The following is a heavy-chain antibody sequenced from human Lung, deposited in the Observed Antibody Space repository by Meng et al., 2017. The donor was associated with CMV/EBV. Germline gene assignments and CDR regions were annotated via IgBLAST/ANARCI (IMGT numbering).Heavy chain of an antibody. V-gene: IGHV3-30-3*01. D-gene: IGHD2-2*01. J-gene: IGHJ4*01. CDR1: GFTFSSYA. CDR2: ISYDGSNK. CDR3: ARGYCSSTSCYWGYYFDY. Sequence: GXSXRLXCAASGFTFSSYAMHWVRQAPGKGLEWVAVISYDGSNKYYADSVKGRFTISRDNSKNTLYLQMNSLRAEDTAVYYCARGYCSSTSCYWGYYFDYWGHGTLVTVSS.